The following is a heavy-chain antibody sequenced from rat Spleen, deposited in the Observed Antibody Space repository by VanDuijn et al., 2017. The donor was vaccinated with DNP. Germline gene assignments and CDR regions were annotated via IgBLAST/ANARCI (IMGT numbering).Heavy chain of an antibody. CDR3: ATWMHA. CDR2: ISYSGST. CDR1: GYSITTNF. Sequence: EVQLQESGSGLVKPSQSLSLTCSVTGYSITTNFWGWIRKFPGNKMEYIGHISYSGSTNYNPSLKSRISITRDTSKNHFFLQLNSVTTEDTATYYCATWMHAWGQGTSVTVSS. V-gene: IGHV3-1*01. J-gene: IGHJ4*01.